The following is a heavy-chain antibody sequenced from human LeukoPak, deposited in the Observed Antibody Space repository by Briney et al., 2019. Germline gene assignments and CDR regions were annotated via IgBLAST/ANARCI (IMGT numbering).Heavy chain of an antibody. CDR2: ISGSGGSST. Sequence: PGGSLRLPCAASGFTFDNYAMSWVRQAPGRGLEWVSAISGSGGSSTNYADSVKGRFTISRDNSKNTLYLQMNSLRAEDTAVYYCAKDGRSHSFDYWGQGTLLTVSS. V-gene: IGHV3-23*01. J-gene: IGHJ4*02. CDR1: GFTFDNYA. D-gene: IGHD2-15*01. CDR3: AKDGRSHSFDY.